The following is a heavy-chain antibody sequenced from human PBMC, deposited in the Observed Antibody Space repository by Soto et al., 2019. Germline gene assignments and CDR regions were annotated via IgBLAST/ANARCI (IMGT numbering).Heavy chain of an antibody. CDR1: GFTFSTYA. D-gene: IGHD6-19*01. CDR2: ISDNGGRT. Sequence: EVQLLESGGGLVQPGGSLRLSCAASGFTFSTYAMAWIRQAPGKGLEWVSGISDNGGRTYYATSVKGRFTISRDNSKNTLYLQMNSLRPEDTAIYYCAKDHHTTIPVATDYGGQATLVTVSS. V-gene: IGHV3-23*01. CDR3: AKDHHTTIPVATDY. J-gene: IGHJ4*02.